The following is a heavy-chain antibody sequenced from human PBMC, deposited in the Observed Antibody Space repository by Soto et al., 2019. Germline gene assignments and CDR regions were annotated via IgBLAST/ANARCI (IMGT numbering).Heavy chain of an antibody. J-gene: IGHJ3*02. CDR1: GGSISSGGYY. Sequence: SETLSLTCTVSGGSISSGGYYWSWIRQHPGKGLEWIGYIYYSGSTYYNPSLKSRVTISVDTSKNQFSLKLSSVTATDTAMYYCARLGYYDSSGYNLNAFDIWGQGTMVTVSS. CDR2: IYYSGST. CDR3: ARLGYYDSSGYNLNAFDI. D-gene: IGHD3-22*01. V-gene: IGHV4-31*03.